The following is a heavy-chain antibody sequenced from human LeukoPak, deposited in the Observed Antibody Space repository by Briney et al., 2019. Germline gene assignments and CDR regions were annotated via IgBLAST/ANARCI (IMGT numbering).Heavy chain of an antibody. CDR3: ASSPTIFGGDGFDY. D-gene: IGHD3-3*01. V-gene: IGHV1-8*01. J-gene: IGHJ4*02. Sequence: ASVKVSCKASGYTFSSYDINWLRQATGQGLEWMGWMNPNSGNTGYAQKLQGRVTMTTDTSTSTAYMELRSLRSDDTAVYYCASSPTIFGGDGFDYWGQGTLVTVSS. CDR2: MNPNSGNT. CDR1: GYTFSSYD.